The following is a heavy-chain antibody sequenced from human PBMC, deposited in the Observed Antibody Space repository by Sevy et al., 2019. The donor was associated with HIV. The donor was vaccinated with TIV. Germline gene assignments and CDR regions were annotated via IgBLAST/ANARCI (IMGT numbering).Heavy chain of an antibody. D-gene: IGHD6-13*01. J-gene: IGHJ4*02. CDR3: AREIAAAGSY. CDR2: IKQDGSKK. Sequence: GGSLRLSCAASGFTFSSYWMTWARQAPGKGLEWVANIKQDGSKKYYVDSVKGRFTISRDNAKNSVYLQMNSLRAEDTAVYYCAREIAAAGSYWGQGTLVTVSS. V-gene: IGHV3-7*01. CDR1: GFTFSSYW.